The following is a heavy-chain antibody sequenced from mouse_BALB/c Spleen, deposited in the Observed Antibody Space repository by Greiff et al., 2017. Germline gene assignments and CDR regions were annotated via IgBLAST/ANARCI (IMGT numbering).Heavy chain of an antibody. CDR1: GYAFTNYL. CDR3: ARGERMDY. CDR2: INPGSGGT. J-gene: IGHJ4*01. Sequence: VKLQESGAELVRPGTSVKVSCKASGYAFTNYLIEWVKQRPGQGLEWIGVINPGSGGTNYNEKFKGKATLTADKSSSTAYMQLSSLTSDDSAVYFCARGERMDYWGQGTSVTVSS. V-gene: IGHV1-54*03.